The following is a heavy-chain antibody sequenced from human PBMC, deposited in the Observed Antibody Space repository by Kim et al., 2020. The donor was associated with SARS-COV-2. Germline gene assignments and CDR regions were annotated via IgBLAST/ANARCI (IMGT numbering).Heavy chain of an antibody. V-gene: IGHV3-11*01. CDR3: ARFYGGNSQGLDY. J-gene: IGHJ4*02. Sequence: YANYVKGRLTSSRDKAKNSLYLQMNSLRAEDAAVYYCARFYGGNSQGLDYWGQGTLVTVSS. D-gene: IGHD4-17*01.